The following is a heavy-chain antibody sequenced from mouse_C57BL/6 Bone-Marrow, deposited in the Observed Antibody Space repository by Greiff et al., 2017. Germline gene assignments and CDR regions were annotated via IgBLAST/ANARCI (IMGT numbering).Heavy chain of an antibody. V-gene: IGHV5-4*01. CDR3: ARDDDYYFDY. J-gene: IGHJ2*01. CDR2: ISDGGSYT. CDR1: GFTFSSYA. D-gene: IGHD2-4*01. Sequence: EVMLVESGGGLVKPGGSLTLSCAASGFTFSSYAMSWVRQTPEKRLEWVATISDGGSYTYYPDNVKGRFTISRDNAKNNLYLQMSNLKSEDTAMYYCARDDDYYFDYWGQGTTRTGSS.